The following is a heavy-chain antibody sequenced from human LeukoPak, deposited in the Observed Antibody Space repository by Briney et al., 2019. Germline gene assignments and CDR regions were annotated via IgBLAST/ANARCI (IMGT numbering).Heavy chain of an antibody. CDR2: ISGYNGNT. V-gene: IGHV1-18*01. CDR3: ASPYCGGGSCYAHDGFDI. J-gene: IGHJ3*02. D-gene: IGHD2-15*01. Sequence: SVTVSLKSSVYIFTCDGISGVRQAPGQGLEWMGWISGYNGNTNYAPNLQGRVTMTTDTSTSTAYIELRLLTSDHTAVYYCASPYCGGGSCYAHDGFDIWGQAPMAIVSS. CDR1: VYIFTCDG.